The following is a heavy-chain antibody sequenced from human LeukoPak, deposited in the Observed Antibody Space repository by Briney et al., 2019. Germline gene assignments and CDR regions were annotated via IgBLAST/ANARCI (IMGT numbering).Heavy chain of an antibody. CDR2: IIGSGGST. Sequence: GGSLRLSCAASGFTFSSYAMSWVRQAPGKGLEWVSAIIGSGGSTYYADSGKGRFTISRDTSKNTLYRQMNSLRAEDTAVYYCAKAPFYDFWSGYYYFDYWGQGTLVTVSS. J-gene: IGHJ4*02. CDR3: AKAPFYDFWSGYYYFDY. V-gene: IGHV3-23*01. CDR1: GFTFSSYA. D-gene: IGHD3-3*01.